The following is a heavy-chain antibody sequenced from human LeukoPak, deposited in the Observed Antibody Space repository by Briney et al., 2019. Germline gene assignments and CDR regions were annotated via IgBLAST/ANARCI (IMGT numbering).Heavy chain of an antibody. Sequence: ASVKVSCKASGYTFTGYYMHWVRHAPGQGLEWMGWINPNSGGTNYAQKFQGRVTMTRDTPISTAYMELSRLRSDDTAVYYCARDGTETGIAAAGIKFDPWGQGTLVTVSS. J-gene: IGHJ5*02. CDR1: GYTFTGYY. CDR2: INPNSGGT. D-gene: IGHD6-13*01. CDR3: ARDGTETGIAAAGIKFDP. V-gene: IGHV1-2*02.